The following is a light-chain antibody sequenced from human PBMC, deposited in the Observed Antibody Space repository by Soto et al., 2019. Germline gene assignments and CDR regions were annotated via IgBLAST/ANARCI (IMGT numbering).Light chain of an antibody. V-gene: IGKV1-5*01. CDR3: QQYNTYPWT. CDR1: QSISSW. CDR2: DAS. J-gene: IGKJ1*01. Sequence: DIQMTQSPATLSASVGDRVTITCRASQSISSWLAWYQQKPGKVPKLLIDDASSLESGVPSRFSGSGSGTEFTLTISSRQPDEFATYYCQQYNTYPWTFGQGTKVGVK.